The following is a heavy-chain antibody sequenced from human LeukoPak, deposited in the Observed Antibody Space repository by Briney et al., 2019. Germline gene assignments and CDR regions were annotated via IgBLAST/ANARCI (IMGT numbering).Heavy chain of an antibody. CDR1: GDSVSSKNAA. J-gene: IGHJ4*02. CDR3: ARTAMRVVDS. D-gene: IGHD5-18*01. V-gene: IGHV6-1*01. CDR2: TYYRSKWYN. Sequence: SQTLSLTCAISGDSVSSKNAAWNWIRQSPSRGLEWLGRTYYRSKWYNEYAVSVKSRVTINPDTSKNQFSPQLNSMTPEDTAVYYCARTAMRVVDSWGQGTLVTVSS.